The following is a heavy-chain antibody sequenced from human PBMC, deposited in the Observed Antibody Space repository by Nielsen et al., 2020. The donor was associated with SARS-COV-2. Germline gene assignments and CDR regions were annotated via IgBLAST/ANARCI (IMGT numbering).Heavy chain of an antibody. CDR3: ARYRAQGFMGFDY. CDR2: ISSSSSIM. Sequence: GGSLRLSCAASGFRFSDYYMSWIRQAPGKGLEWVSYISSSSSIMYYADSVRGRFTISRDNAKSSLYLQMNSLRAEDTAVYYCARYRAQGFMGFDYWGQGSLVTVSS. J-gene: IGHJ4*02. V-gene: IGHV3-11*01. CDR1: GFRFSDYY. D-gene: IGHD3-16*01.